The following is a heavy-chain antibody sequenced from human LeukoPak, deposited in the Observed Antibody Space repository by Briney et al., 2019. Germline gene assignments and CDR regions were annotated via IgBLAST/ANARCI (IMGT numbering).Heavy chain of an antibody. CDR2: ISAYNGNT. Sequence: GASVKVSCKASGGTFSSYAISWVRQAPGQGLEWMGWISAYNGNTNYVQKVQGRVIMTRDTSTSAAYMDVRSLRSDDTAVYYCARLVCSSSSCWDSAAFDIWGQGTMVTVSS. V-gene: IGHV1-18*01. CDR1: GGTFSSYA. CDR3: ARLVCSSSSCWDSAAFDI. J-gene: IGHJ3*02. D-gene: IGHD2-15*01.